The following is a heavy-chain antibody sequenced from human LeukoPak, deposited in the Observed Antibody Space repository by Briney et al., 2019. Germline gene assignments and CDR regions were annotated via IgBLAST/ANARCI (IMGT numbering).Heavy chain of an antibody. J-gene: IGHJ4*02. D-gene: IGHD3-10*01. CDR1: GFTFSSYG. V-gene: IGHV3-33*01. Sequence: GGSLRLSCAASGFTFSSYGMHWVRRAPGKGLEWVAVIWYDGSNKYYVDSVKGRFTISRDTAKNSLYLQMNSLRAEDTAVYYCARDRELAYWGQGTLVTVSS. CDR3: ARDRELAY. CDR2: IWYDGSNK.